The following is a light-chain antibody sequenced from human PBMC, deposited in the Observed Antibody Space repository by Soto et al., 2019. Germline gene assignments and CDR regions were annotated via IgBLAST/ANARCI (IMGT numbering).Light chain of an antibody. J-gene: IGKJ1*01. Sequence: DIQMTQSPSTLSASVGDRVTITCRARQSIIMWLAWYQHKPGKAPKLLINDASTLESGVPSRFSGSGSGTEFTLTITSLQPDDFATYYCQQYNGFSWTFGQGTKVEIK. V-gene: IGKV1-5*01. CDR1: QSIIMW. CDR3: QQYNGFSWT. CDR2: DAS.